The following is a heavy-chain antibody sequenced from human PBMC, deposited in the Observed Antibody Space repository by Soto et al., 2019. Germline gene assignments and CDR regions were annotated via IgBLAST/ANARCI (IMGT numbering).Heavy chain of an antibody. CDR1: GGSISSYY. CDR3: ARDRDVWSGYSPYYYGMDV. V-gene: IGHV4-4*07. CDR2: IYTSGST. D-gene: IGHD3-3*01. Sequence: SETLSLTCTPCGGSISSYYSGCIPQPAGEGLEWIGRIYTSGSTNYNPSLKSRVTMSVDTSKDQFSLKLSSVTAADTAVYYCARDRDVWSGYSPYYYGMDVWGQGTTVT. J-gene: IGHJ6*02.